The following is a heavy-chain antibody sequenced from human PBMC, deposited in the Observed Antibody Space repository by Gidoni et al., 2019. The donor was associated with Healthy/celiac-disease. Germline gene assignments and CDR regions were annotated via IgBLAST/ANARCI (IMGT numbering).Heavy chain of an antibody. J-gene: IGHJ5*02. CDR3: AKALRHEGATTGWFDP. CDR1: GVTFSSYA. V-gene: IGHV3-23*01. CDR2: ISGSGGSP. D-gene: IGHD1-26*01. Sequence: ELQLLESGGGLVQPGGSLRLSCAASGVTFSSYAMSWVRQAPGKGLEWVSAISGSGGSPYYADSVKGRLTISRDNSKNTLYLQMNSLRAEDTAVYYCAKALRHEGATTGWFDPWGQGTLVTVSS.